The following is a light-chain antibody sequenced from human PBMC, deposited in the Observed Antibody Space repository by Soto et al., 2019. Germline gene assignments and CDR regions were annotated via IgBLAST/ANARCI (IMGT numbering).Light chain of an antibody. CDR3: TSYAAGDNYV. CDR2: EVI. V-gene: IGLV2-8*01. CDR1: SSDIGDYNS. J-gene: IGLJ1*01. Sequence: QSALTQPPSASRSPGQSVTISCTGTSSDIGDYNSVSWYQQHPAKAPKLIIYEVIKRPSGVPGRFSGSKSGNTASLTVSWLQAEDEADYYCTSYAAGDNYVFGTGTKVTVL.